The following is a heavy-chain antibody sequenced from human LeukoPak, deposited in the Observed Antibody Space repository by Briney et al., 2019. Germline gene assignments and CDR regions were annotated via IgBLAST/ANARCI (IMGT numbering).Heavy chain of an antibody. V-gene: IGHV4-39*01. CDR3: ARHLGYDFVTGFPYFDY. D-gene: IGHD3-9*01. CDR1: GGSISSSNYY. J-gene: IGHJ4*02. CDR2: IYYSGIT. Sequence: NPSETLSLTCTVSGGSISSSNYYWGWIRQPPGKGLEWIGTIYYSGITYYNPSLKSRVTISVDSSKNQFSLRLSSGTATDTAVYYCARHLGYDFVTGFPYFDYWGQGTLVTVSS.